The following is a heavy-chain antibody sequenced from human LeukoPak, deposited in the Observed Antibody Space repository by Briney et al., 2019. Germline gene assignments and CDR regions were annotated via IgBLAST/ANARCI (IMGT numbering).Heavy chain of an antibody. CDR2: IYYGGNT. Sequence: AETLSLTCTVSRGSINSSNYYWAWIRQPPGKGLEWIGIIYYGGNTYYNPSLRSRITISVDTSKNQFSLKLSSVTAADTAVYYCARDYVTGGMRYFDLWGRGTLVTVSS. J-gene: IGHJ2*01. V-gene: IGHV4-39*07. CDR3: ARDYVTGGMRYFDL. D-gene: IGHD1-26*01. CDR1: RGSINSSNYY.